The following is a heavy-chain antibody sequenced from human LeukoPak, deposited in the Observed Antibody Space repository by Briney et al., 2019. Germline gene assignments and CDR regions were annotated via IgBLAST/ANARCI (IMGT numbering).Heavy chain of an antibody. Sequence: GGSLRLSCAPSGFTFSRHGMHWVRQAPGKGLEWVAIISNDGSRKYYAHSVKGRFSISRDNAKNTLYLQMNSLRVEDTAMYYCTRGRPHGNDYWGQGTLVTVSS. CDR1: GFTFSRHG. CDR3: TRGRPHGNDY. D-gene: IGHD4-23*01. V-gene: IGHV3-30*03. J-gene: IGHJ4*02. CDR2: ISNDGSRK.